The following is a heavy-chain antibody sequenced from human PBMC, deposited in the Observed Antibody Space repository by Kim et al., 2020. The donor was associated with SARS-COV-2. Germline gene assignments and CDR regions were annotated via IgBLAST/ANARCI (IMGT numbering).Heavy chain of an antibody. D-gene: IGHD3-22*01. Sequence: SETLSLTCTVSGGSISSSRYYWGWIRQPPGKGLEWIGNIYYSGSTYYIPSLKSRVTISVDTSKNQFSLKLSSVTAADTAVYYCARVYDSDGYYYVNFDYWGQGSLVTVSS. CDR2: IYYSGST. CDR3: ARVYDSDGYYYVNFDY. J-gene: IGHJ4*02. V-gene: IGHV4-39*07. CDR1: GGSISSSRYY.